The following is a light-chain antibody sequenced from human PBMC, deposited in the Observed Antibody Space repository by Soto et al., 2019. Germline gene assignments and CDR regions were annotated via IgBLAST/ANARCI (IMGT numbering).Light chain of an antibody. CDR1: QSLVYSDGNTY. J-gene: IGKJ1*01. Sequence: DVVMTQSPLSLPVTLGQPASISCRSSQSLVYSDGNTYLNWFQQRPGQSPRRLIYQVSNRDSGVPDRFSGGGSGTDFTVKISRVEAEDVGVYYCMQSTRWPRTFGQGTKVEIK. V-gene: IGKV2-30*01. CDR2: QVS. CDR3: MQSTRWPRT.